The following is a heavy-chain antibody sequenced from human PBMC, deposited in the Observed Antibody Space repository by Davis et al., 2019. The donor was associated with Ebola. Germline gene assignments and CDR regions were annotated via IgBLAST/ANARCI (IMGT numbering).Heavy chain of an antibody. CDR1: GGSFSGYY. J-gene: IGHJ6*02. CDR3: ARDHRPTKYYYYYGMDV. CDR2: INHSGST. V-gene: IGHV4-34*01. Sequence: SETLSLTCAVYGGSFSGYYWSWIRQPPGKGLEWLGEINHSGSTNYNPSLKSRVTISVDTSKNQFSLKLSSVTAADTAVYYCARDHRPTKYYYYYGMDVWGQGTTVTVSS. D-gene: IGHD1-14*01.